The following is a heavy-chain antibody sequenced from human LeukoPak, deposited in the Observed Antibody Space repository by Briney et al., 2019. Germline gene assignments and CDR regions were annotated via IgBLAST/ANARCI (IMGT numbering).Heavy chain of an antibody. V-gene: IGHV4-38-2*02. CDR2: IYTSGST. CDR1: GYSISSGYY. Sequence: SETLSLTCAVSGYSISSGYYWGWIRQPPGKGLEWIGRIYTSGSTNYNPSLKSRVTISVDTSKSQFSLKLSSVTAADTAVYYCARDGRFCINGVCSYYYMDVWGKGTTVTVSS. CDR3: ARDGRFCINGVCSYYYMDV. D-gene: IGHD2-8*01. J-gene: IGHJ6*03.